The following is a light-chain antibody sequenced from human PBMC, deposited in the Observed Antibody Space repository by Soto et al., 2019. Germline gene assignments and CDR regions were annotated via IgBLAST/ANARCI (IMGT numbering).Light chain of an antibody. CDR3: QQYGNSGT. CDR2: GAS. J-gene: IGKJ2*01. V-gene: IGKV3-20*01. CDR1: QSVSSSY. Sequence: EIVLTQSPGTLSLSPGERATLSCRASQSVSSSYLAWYQQKPGQAPRLLIYGASSRATGIPDWFSGSGSGKDFTLTISRLEPEDFAVYFCQQYGNSGTFGQGTKLEIK.